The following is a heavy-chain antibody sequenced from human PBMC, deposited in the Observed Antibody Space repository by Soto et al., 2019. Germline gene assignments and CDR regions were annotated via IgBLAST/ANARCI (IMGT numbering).Heavy chain of an antibody. Sequence: GGSLRLSCAASGFTVSSNYMSWVRKAPGKGLEWVSFIYSGGRTYYADYVKGRFTISRDNSKKTLYLQMNSLRAEDTAVYYCARVPYSSIWYYFYXWGQGTLVTVSX. J-gene: IGHJ4*02. CDR1: GFTVSSNY. CDR2: IYSGGRT. CDR3: ARVPYSSIWYYFYX. D-gene: IGHD6-13*01. V-gene: IGHV3-53*01.